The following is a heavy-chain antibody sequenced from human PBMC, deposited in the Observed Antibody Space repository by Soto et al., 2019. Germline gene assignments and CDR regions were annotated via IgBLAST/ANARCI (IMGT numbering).Heavy chain of an antibody. V-gene: IGHV4-59*01. Sequence: QVQLQESGPGLVKPSETLSLTCTVSGGSISSYYWSWIRQPPGKGLEWIGYIYYSGSTNYNPSLKSRVTISVDTSKNQFSLKLSSVTAADTAVYYCARAVGIQLWYFDYWGQGTLVTVSS. D-gene: IGHD5-18*01. CDR3: ARAVGIQLWYFDY. CDR1: GGSISSYY. J-gene: IGHJ4*02. CDR2: IYYSGST.